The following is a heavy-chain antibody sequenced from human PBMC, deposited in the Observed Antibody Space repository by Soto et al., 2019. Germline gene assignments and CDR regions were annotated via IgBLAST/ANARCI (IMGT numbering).Heavy chain of an antibody. CDR1: GDSVSSGDYY. D-gene: IGHD1-7*01. CDR2: IYYSGST. CDR3: ASYSWNYWFDP. J-gene: IGHJ5*02. V-gene: IGHV4-61*08. Sequence: QVQLQESGPGLVQPSETLSLTCTVSGDSVSSGDYYWSWIRQPPGKGLEWIGYIYYSGSTTYHPSLKSRVTISLDKSKNQFSLNLSSVTAADTAVYYCASYSWNYWFDPWGQGTLVTVSS.